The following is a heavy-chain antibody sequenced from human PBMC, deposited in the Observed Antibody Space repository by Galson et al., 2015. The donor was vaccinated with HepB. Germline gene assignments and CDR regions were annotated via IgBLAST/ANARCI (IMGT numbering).Heavy chain of an antibody. CDR1: GGSISSYY. V-gene: IGHV4-59*01. D-gene: IGHD3-3*01. J-gene: IGHJ6*03. Sequence: CTVSGGSISSYYWSWIRQSPGKGLEWIGYIHYIGSTNYNPSLKSRVTISVETSKKQFSLKLSSVTAADTAVYYCARTITIFPYSMDVWGKGTTVTVSS. CDR2: IHYIGST. CDR3: ARTITIFPYSMDV.